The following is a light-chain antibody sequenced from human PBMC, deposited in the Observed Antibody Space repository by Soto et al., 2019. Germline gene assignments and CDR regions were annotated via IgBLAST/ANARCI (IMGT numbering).Light chain of an antibody. Sequence: VLTQPPSVSGAPGQRVTISCTGSSSNNGAGYDVHWYQQLPGTAPKLLIYGNGNRPSGVPDRFSGSKSGTSASLAITGLQAEDEADYYCQSYDSSLSGSEVFGTGTKVTVL. CDR1: SSNNGAGYD. V-gene: IGLV1-40*01. J-gene: IGLJ1*01. CDR2: GNG. CDR3: QSYDSSLSGSEV.